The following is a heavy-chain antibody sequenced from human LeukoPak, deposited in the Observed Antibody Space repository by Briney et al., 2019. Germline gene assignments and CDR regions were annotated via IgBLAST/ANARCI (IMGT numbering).Heavy chain of an antibody. Sequence: AASVKVSCKASGYTFTSNGISWVRQAPGQGLEWMGWISAYNGNTKYAQNLQGRVTMTTDTSTSTVYMELRSLRSDDTAVYYCAREGLTGDDYWGQGTLVTVSS. J-gene: IGHJ4*02. CDR1: GYTFTSNG. CDR2: ISAYNGNT. CDR3: AREGLTGDDY. D-gene: IGHD7-27*01. V-gene: IGHV1-18*01.